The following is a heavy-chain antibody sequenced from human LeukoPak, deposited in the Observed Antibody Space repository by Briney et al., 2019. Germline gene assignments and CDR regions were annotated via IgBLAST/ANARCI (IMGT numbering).Heavy chain of an antibody. D-gene: IGHD6-13*01. CDR3: ATEVKAAAGIDTGSYYYNGMDV. CDR2: IWNDGSNK. CDR1: GFSFYTYG. J-gene: IGHJ6*02. V-gene: IGHV3-33*01. Sequence: GGSLRLSCAVSGFSFYTYGIHWVRHAPGKGLEWVAVIWNDGSNKYYADSVKGRFTISRDNSKNTLYLQMNSLRTEDTAVYFCATEVKAAAGIDTGSYYYNGMDVWGQGTTVTVSS.